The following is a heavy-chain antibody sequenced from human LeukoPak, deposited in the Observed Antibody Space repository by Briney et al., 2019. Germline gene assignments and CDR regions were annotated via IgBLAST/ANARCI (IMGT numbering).Heavy chain of an antibody. V-gene: IGHV3-23*01. D-gene: IGHD1-1*01. CDR3: ARETNWNEDFDY. J-gene: IGHJ4*02. Sequence: GGSLRLSCEASGFTFSSYVMSWVRQAPGKGLEWVSTISGSGSGTYYADSVKGRFTISRDNSKNTLYVEMNSLRAEDTAVYYCARETNWNEDFDYWGQGTLVTVSS. CDR2: ISGSGSGT. CDR1: GFTFSSYV.